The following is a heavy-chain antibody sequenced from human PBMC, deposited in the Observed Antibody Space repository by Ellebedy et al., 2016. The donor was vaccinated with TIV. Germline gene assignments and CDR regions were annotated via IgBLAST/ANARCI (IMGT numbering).Heavy chain of an antibody. CDR2: IGTYNGNI. CDR3: TRDQQQRAYYGIDV. J-gene: IGHJ6*02. V-gene: IGHV1-18*01. Sequence: AASVKVSCKASGYTFTRYCISWVRQAPGQGLEWMGWIGTYNGNIMYDEKLLGSVTMTTNTSTITAYMELRSLRSDDTAVYYCTRDQQQRAYYGIDVWGQGTTVTVSS. D-gene: IGHD6-13*01. CDR1: GYTFTRYC.